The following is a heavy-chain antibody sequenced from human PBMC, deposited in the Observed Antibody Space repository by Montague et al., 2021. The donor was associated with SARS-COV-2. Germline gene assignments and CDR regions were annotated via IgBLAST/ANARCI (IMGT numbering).Heavy chain of an antibody. CDR2: INYSGST. CDR3: ARGKRGDYYGLGVSAHFDY. CDR1: GGSISSYY. Sequence: SETLSLTCTVSGGSISSYYWSWIRQPPGKGLEWIGNINYSGSTNYNPSLKSRVTISVDTSKNQFSLKLSSVTAAATAVYYCARGKRGDYYGLGVSAHFDYWGQGTLVTVSS. J-gene: IGHJ4*02. V-gene: IGHV4-59*01. D-gene: IGHD3-10*01.